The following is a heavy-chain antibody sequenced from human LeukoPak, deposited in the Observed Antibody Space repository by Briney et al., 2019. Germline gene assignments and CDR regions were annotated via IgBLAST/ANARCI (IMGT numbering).Heavy chain of an antibody. J-gene: IGHJ4*01. Sequence: GGSLRLSCAASGFIFSNYDMRWVRHAPGQGLEGVSAIGGGDAYTYYADSVKGRFTVSRDDPKNTLYLQMNTLRVEDTAVYYCAKLGDYDILTGYYDSDYWGHGTLVTVSS. CDR3: AKLGDYDILTGYYDSDY. V-gene: IGHV3-23*01. D-gene: IGHD3-9*01. CDR1: GFIFSNYD. CDR2: IGGGDAYT.